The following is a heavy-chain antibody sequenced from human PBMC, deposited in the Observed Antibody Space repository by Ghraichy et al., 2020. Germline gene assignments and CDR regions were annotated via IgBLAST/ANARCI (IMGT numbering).Heavy chain of an antibody. CDR2: IKQDASEK. D-gene: IGHD6-19*01. CDR3: ARVRQWLTAYFYYYDMDV. Sequence: GESLNISCAASGFTFSSYWMSWVRQAPGKGLEWVANIKQDASEKYYVDSVKGRFTISRDNAKNSLYLQMNSLRAEDTAVYYCARVRQWLTAYFYYYDMDVWGQGTTVTVSS. V-gene: IGHV3-7*04. CDR1: GFTFSSYW. J-gene: IGHJ6*02.